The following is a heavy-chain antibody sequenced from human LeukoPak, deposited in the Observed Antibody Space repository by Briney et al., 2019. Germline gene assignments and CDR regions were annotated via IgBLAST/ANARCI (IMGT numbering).Heavy chain of an antibody. J-gene: IGHJ5*02. Sequence: GALRLSCAASGFTFSSYSMNWVRQAPGKGLEWVSSISSSSSYIYYADSVKGRFTISRDNAKNSLYLQMNSLRAEDAAVYYCATPNWFDPWGQGTLVTVSS. V-gene: IGHV3-21*01. CDR3: ATPNWFDP. CDR1: GFTFSSYS. CDR2: ISSSSSYI.